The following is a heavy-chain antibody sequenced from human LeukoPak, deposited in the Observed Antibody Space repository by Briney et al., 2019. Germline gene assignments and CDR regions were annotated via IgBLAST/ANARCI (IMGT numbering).Heavy chain of an antibody. CDR3: ARDRDSSGYYYVGDAFDI. Sequence: ASVKVSCKASGYTFTSYYMHWVRQAPGQGPEWMGIINPSGGSTSYAQKFQGRVTMTRDMSTSTVYMELSSLRSEDTAVYYCARDRDSSGYYYVGDAFDIWGQGTMVTVSS. CDR2: INPSGGST. CDR1: GYTFTSYY. D-gene: IGHD3-22*01. V-gene: IGHV1-46*01. J-gene: IGHJ3*02.